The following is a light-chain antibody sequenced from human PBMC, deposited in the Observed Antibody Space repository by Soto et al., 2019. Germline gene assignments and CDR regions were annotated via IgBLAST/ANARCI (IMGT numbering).Light chain of an antibody. J-gene: IGKJ2*01. CDR2: DAS. V-gene: IGKV1-33*01. CDR3: QQYDNLPLMYT. CDR1: QDISNY. Sequence: DIQMTQSPSSLSASVGDRVTITCQASQDISNYLNWYQQKPGKAPKLLIYDASNLETGVPSRFSGSGSGTEFASTISSLQPEDIATYYCQQYDNLPLMYTFGQGTKLEIK.